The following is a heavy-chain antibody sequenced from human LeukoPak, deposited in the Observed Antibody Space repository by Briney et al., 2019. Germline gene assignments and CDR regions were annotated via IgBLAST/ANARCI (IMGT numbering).Heavy chain of an antibody. CDR1: GLTFSSYS. CDR2: ISSSSSYI. V-gene: IGHV3-21*04. CDR3: AKPPLTIFGVVIDGMDV. Sequence: GGSLRLSCAASGLTFSSYSMSWVRQAPGKGLEWVSSISSSSSYIYYADSVKGRFTISRDNSKNTLYLQMNSLRAEDTAVYYCAKPPLTIFGVVIDGMDVWGQGTTVTVSS. J-gene: IGHJ6*02. D-gene: IGHD3-3*01.